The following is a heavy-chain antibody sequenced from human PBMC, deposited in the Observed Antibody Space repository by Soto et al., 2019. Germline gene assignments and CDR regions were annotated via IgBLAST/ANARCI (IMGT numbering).Heavy chain of an antibody. CDR3: ARGPPYYFDY. V-gene: IGHV3-21*02. CDR2: ISSRSTNT. J-gene: IGHJ4*02. CDR1: GFTFSSYT. Sequence: EVQLVESGGGLVKPGGSLRLSCEDSGFTFSSYTMNWVRRAPGKGLEWVSSISSRSTNTHYADSVRGRFTISRDNAKRSLYLQMNRPRGEDTAVYYCARGPPYYFDYWGQGTLVTVSS.